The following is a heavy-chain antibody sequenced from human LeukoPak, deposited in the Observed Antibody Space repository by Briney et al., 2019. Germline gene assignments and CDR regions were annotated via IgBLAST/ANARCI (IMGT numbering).Heavy chain of an antibody. CDR2: IYYSGST. J-gene: IGHJ5*02. Sequence: PSETLSLTCTVSGGSISSSSYYWGWIRQPPGKGLEWIGSIYYSGSTYYNPSLKSRVTISVDTSKNQFSLKLSSVTAADTAVYYCARFGGTARPKSWFDPWGQGTLVTVSS. V-gene: IGHV4-39*01. CDR1: GGSISSSSYY. CDR3: ARFGGTARPKSWFDP. D-gene: IGHD6-6*01.